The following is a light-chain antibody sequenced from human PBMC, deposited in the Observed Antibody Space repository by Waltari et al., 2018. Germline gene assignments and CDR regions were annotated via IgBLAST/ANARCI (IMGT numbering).Light chain of an antibody. Sequence: QSVLTQPPSASATPGQRVTISCSGSSSNIGSNYVYWYQQVPGTAPKLLIYRNNQRPSGVPDRFSGSKSGTSASLANSGPRSEDEADYYCATWDDSLNSPVFGGGTKLTVL. J-gene: IGLJ2*01. CDR2: RNN. V-gene: IGLV1-47*01. CDR1: SSNIGSNY. CDR3: ATWDDSLNSPV.